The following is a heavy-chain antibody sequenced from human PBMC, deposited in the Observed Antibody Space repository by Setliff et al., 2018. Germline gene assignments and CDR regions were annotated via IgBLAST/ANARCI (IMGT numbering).Heavy chain of an antibody. V-gene: IGHV5-51*01. CDR1: GYRFTTYW. J-gene: IGHJ3*02. CDR3: ARLGAPASHDAFDI. D-gene: IGHD6-25*01. CDR2: VFSGDSDT. Sequence: GESLKLSCKGSGYRFTTYWFGWVRQMPGKGLEWMGIVFSGDSDTRYSPSFQGQVTMSADKSINTAYLQWSSLKASDTAMYYCARLGAPASHDAFDIWGQGTMVTVSS.